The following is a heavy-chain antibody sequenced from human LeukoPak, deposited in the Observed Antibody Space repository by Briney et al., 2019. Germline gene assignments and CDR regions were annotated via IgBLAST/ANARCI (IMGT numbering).Heavy chain of an antibody. CDR1: GYTFTRYG. Sequence: ASVKVSCKASGYTFTRYGVSWVRQAPGQGLEWMGWISTYDGDTKYPQNFQGRVTMTTDTSTTTAYMELRSLRSDDTAVYYCARERGAGGVDYDYWGQGTLVTVSS. D-gene: IGHD1-26*01. CDR2: ISTYDGDT. J-gene: IGHJ4*02. V-gene: IGHV1-18*01. CDR3: ARERGAGGVDYDY.